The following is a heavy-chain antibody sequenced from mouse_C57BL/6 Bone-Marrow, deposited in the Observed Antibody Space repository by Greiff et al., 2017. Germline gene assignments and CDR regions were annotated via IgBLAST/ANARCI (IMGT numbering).Heavy chain of an antibody. V-gene: IGHV2-5*01. CDR2: IWRGGST. D-gene: IGHD1-1*01. CDR1: GFSLTSYG. J-gene: IGHJ4*01. Sequence: VQLQQSGPGLVQPSQSLSITCTVSGFSLTSYGVHWVRQSPGKGLEWLGVIWRGGSTDYNAAFMSRLSITKDNSKSQVFFKMNSLQADDTAIYYCAKKRDYGSSSLMDYWGQGTSVTVSS. CDR3: AKKRDYGSSSLMDY.